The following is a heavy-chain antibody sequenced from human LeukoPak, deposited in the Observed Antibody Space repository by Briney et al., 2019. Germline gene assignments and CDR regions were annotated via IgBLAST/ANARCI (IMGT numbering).Heavy chain of an antibody. V-gene: IGHV3-73*01. Sequence: PGGSLRLSCAAPGFTFSGSVMHWVHQASGKGLEWVGRITSKLNSYATVYAASVKGRFTISSDESKNTAYLQMNSLKTEDTAVYYCTSGSGWYSPDYWGQGTLVTVSS. CDR1: GFTFSGSV. J-gene: IGHJ4*02. CDR3: TSGSGWYSPDY. CDR2: ITSKLNSYAT. D-gene: IGHD6-19*01.